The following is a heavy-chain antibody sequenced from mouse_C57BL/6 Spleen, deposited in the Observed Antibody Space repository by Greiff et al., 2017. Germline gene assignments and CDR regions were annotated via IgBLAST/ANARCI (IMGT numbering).Heavy chain of an antibody. V-gene: IGHV3-6*01. Sequence: EVQLQESGPGLVKPSQSLSLTCSVTGYSITSGYYWNWIRQFPGNKLEWMGYISYDGSNNYNQSLKNRNSITRDTSKHQFFLKLNSVTTEDTATDYCARGGIPLDYWGQGTTLTVSS. CDR3: ARGGIPLDY. J-gene: IGHJ2*01. CDR2: ISYDGSN. CDR1: GYSITSGYY.